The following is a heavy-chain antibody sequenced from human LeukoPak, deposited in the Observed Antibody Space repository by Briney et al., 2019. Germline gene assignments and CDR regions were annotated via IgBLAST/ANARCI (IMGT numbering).Heavy chain of an antibody. V-gene: IGHV5-51*01. Sequence: GESLKISCKGSGYSFTSYWIGWVRQMPGKGLEWMGIIYPGDSDTRYSPSFQGQVTISADKSISTAYLQWSSLKASDTAMYYCAGIVAVTAIGRLGAFDIWGQGTMVTVSS. CDR2: IYPGDSDT. CDR1: GYSFTSYW. CDR3: AGIVAVTAIGRLGAFDI. D-gene: IGHD2-21*02. J-gene: IGHJ3*02.